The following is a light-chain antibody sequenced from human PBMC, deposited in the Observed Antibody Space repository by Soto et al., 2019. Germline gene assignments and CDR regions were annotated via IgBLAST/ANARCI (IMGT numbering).Light chain of an antibody. CDR2: GAS. CDR3: QQYGSPALT. CDR1: QSVSSSY. Sequence: EIVLTQSPGTLSLSPGERATLSCRASQSVSSSYLAWYQQKPGQAPRLLIYGASSRATGIPDRFSGSGSGTDFTLTISSLEPEDCAVYYCQQYGSPALTFGGGTKVEIK. J-gene: IGKJ4*01. V-gene: IGKV3-20*01.